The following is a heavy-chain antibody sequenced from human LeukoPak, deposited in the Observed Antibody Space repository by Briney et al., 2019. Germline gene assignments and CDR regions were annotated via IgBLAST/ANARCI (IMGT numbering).Heavy chain of an antibody. J-gene: IGHJ4*02. V-gene: IGHV4-34*01. D-gene: IGHD3-3*01. CDR3: ARSYDFWSGYYNREYYFDY. Sequence: SETLSLTCAVYGGSFSGYYWSWIRQPPGKGLEWIGEINHSGSTNYNPSLKSRVTISVDTSKNQFSLKLSSVTAADTAVYYCARSYDFWSGYYNREYYFDYWGQGTLVTVSS. CDR2: INHSGST. CDR1: GGSFSGYY.